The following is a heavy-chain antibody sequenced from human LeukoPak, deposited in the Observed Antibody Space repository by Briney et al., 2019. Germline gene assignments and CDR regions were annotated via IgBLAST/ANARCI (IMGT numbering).Heavy chain of an antibody. CDR1: GYTFTSYD. CDR3: ARSLYYYDSSGYYEADAFDI. CDR2: MNPNSGNT. J-gene: IGHJ3*02. D-gene: IGHD3-22*01. V-gene: IGHV1-8*01. Sequence: VASVKVPCKASGYTFTSYDINWVRQATGQGLEWMGWMNPNSGNTGYAQKFQGRVTMTRNTSISTAYMELSSLRSEDTAVYYCARSLYYYDSSGYYEADAFDIWGQGTMVTVSS.